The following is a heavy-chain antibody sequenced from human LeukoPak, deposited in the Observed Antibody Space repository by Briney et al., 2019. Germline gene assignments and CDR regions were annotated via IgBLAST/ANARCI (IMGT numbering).Heavy chain of an antibody. V-gene: IGHV3-23*01. CDR3: AKDFGRNLGGPGY. Sequence: GGSLRLSCAASGFTFSTYTMAWVRQAPGGGLEWVSGISDNGGRTYYADSVKGRFAISRDDSKSTLYVQMNSLRGEDTAVYYCAKDFGRNLGGPGYWGRGTLVIVSS. D-gene: IGHD1-14*01. J-gene: IGHJ4*02. CDR2: ISDNGGRT. CDR1: GFTFSTYT.